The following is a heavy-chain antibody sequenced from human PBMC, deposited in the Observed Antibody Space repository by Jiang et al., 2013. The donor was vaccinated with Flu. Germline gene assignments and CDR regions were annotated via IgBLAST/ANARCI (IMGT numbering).Heavy chain of an antibody. D-gene: IGHD3-3*01. CDR3: ARSPFNTNFGVLIYAFDI. Sequence: VSGGSISSSSFYWGWIRQPPGKGLEWIGSIYYSGNTYYNPSLKSRVSMSVDTSKSQFSLKLSSVTAADTAVYFCARSPFNTNFGVLIYAFDIWGQGTMVTVSS. CDR2: IYYSGNT. CDR1: GGSISSSSFY. J-gene: IGHJ3*02. V-gene: IGHV4-39*07.